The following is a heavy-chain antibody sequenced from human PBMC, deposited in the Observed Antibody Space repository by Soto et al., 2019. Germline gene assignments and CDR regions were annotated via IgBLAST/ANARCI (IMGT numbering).Heavy chain of an antibody. Sequence: QITLKESGPTLVKPTQTLTLTCTFSGFSLSTSGVGVGWIRQPPGKALEWLALIYWDGDKRYSPSLKSRLSITRDTSKNQVVLTMTNMDPVDTATYYCAHRKYEFWSGHSEAFDFWGQGTMVTVSS. CDR1: GFSLSTSGVG. V-gene: IGHV2-5*02. J-gene: IGHJ3*01. CDR2: IYWDGDK. CDR3: AHRKYEFWSGHSEAFDF. D-gene: IGHD3-3*01.